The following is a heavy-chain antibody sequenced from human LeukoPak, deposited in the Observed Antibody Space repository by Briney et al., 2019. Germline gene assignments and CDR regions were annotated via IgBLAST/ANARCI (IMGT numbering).Heavy chain of an antibody. Sequence: GGSLRLSCAASGFTFSNAWMSWVRQAPGKRLEWVGRIKSKTDGGTTDYAAPVKGRFTISRDDSKNTLYLQMNSLKTEDTAVYYCTTGPYYYDSSVGYWGQGTLVTVSS. J-gene: IGHJ4*02. CDR1: GFTFSNAW. CDR3: TTGPYYYDSSVGY. V-gene: IGHV3-15*01. CDR2: IKSKTDGGTT. D-gene: IGHD3-22*01.